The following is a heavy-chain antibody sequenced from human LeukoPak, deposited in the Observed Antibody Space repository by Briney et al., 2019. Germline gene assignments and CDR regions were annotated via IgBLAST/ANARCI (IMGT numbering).Heavy chain of an antibody. CDR3: ARDSGTTGEVKFDP. CDR1: GGSISSYY. J-gene: IGHJ5*02. V-gene: IGHV4-59*01. CDR2: IYYSGST. Sequence: PSETLSLTCTVSGGSISSYYWSWIRQPPGKGLEWIGYIYYSGSTNYNPSLKSRVTISVDTSKNQFSLKLSSVTAADTAVYYCARDSGTTGEVKFDPWGQGTLVTVSS. D-gene: IGHD3-10*01.